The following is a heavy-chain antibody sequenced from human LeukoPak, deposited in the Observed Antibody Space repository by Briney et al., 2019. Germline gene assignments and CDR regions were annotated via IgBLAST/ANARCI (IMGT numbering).Heavy chain of an antibody. V-gene: IGHV1-18*01. D-gene: IGHD4-11*01. Sequence: ASVKVSCKASGYTFTSYGISWVRQAPGQGLEWMGWISAYNGNTNYAQKLQGRVTMTTDTSTSTAYMELRSLRSDDTAVHYCAREGSVHDYKRSRDFDYWGQGTLVTVSS. J-gene: IGHJ4*02. CDR1: GYTFTSYG. CDR3: AREGSVHDYKRSRDFDY. CDR2: ISAYNGNT.